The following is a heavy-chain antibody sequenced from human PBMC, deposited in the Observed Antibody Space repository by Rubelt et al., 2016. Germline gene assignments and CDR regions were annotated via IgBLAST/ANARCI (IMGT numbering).Heavy chain of an antibody. V-gene: IGHV3-7*01. CDR3: VRGASWAFDI. J-gene: IGHJ3*02. D-gene: IGHD3-16*01. Sequence: EVQLVESGGDLVQPGGSLRLSCAASGFTFSTYWMSWVRQAPGKGLEWVANIKPDGREKFYVDSVKGRFTISRDNAKNTRDIQMGTLRVDDTATYYCVRGASWAFDIWGQGTIVSVSS. CDR2: IKPDGREK. CDR1: GFTFSTYW.